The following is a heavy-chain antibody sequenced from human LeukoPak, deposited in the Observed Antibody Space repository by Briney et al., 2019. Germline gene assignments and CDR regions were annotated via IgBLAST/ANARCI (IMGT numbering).Heavy chain of an antibody. J-gene: IGHJ4*02. Sequence: LTGGSLRLSCAASGFTVSSNYMSWVRQAPGKGLEWVSVIYSGGSTYYADSVKGRFTISRDNSKNTLYLQMNSLRAEDTAVYYCARDPDTANDYWGQGTLVTVSS. CDR3: ARDPDTANDY. CDR1: GFTVSSNY. V-gene: IGHV3-66*01. D-gene: IGHD5-18*01. CDR2: IYSGGST.